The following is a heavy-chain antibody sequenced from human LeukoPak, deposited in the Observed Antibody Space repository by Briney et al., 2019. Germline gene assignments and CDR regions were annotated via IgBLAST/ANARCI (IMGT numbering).Heavy chain of an antibody. D-gene: IGHD5-18*01. CDR3: ARPPYVDTAMIGFDP. Sequence: SATLSLTCTVSGGSISSSSYYWGWIRQPPGKGLEWIGSIYYSGSTYYNPSLKSRVTISVDTSKNQFSLKLSSVTAADTAVYYCARPPYVDTAMIGFDPWGQGTLVTVSS. CDR2: IYYSGST. V-gene: IGHV4-39*01. CDR1: GGSISSSSYY. J-gene: IGHJ5*02.